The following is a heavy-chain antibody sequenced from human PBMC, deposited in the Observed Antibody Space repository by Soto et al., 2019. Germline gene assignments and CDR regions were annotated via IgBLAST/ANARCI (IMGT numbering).Heavy chain of an antibody. J-gene: IGHJ4*02. CDR3: AKDMYLRSVTTVDY. CDR2: ISWHSGSI. D-gene: IGHD4-17*01. CDR1: GFTFDDYA. Sequence: EVQLVESGGGLVQPGRSLRLSCAASGFTFDDYAMHWVRQAPGKGLEWVSGISWHSGSIGYADSVKGRFTISRDNAKNSLYLQMNSLRAEDTALYYCAKDMYLRSVTTVDYWGQGTLVTVSS. V-gene: IGHV3-9*01.